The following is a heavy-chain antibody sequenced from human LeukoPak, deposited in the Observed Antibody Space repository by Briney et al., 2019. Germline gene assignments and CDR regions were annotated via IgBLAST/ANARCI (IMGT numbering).Heavy chain of an antibody. D-gene: IGHD2-2*01. Sequence: GGTLRLSCAASGLTFSSYGMSWVRQAPGRGLEWVSAISTTGGTTYYADSVRGRFTISRDNSRNTLYLQMSSLKTEDSATYYCAKDPRYCRTTSCSPDGYFDYWGQGTLVTVSS. CDR2: ISTTGGTT. CDR3: AKDPRYCRTTSCSPDGYFDY. CDR1: GLTFSSYG. J-gene: IGHJ4*02. V-gene: IGHV3-23*01.